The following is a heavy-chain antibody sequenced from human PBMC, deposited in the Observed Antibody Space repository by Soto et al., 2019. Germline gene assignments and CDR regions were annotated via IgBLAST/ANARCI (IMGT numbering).Heavy chain of an antibody. CDR3: ARDQADLYCISTSCGGDAFDI. J-gene: IGHJ3*02. CDR1: GYIFTSYA. Sequence: ASVMVSCKASGYIFTSYAISWVRQAPGQGLEWMGWISAYNGNTNYAQKLQGRVTMTTDTSTSTAYMELRSLRSDDTAVYYCARDQADLYCISTSCGGDAFDIWGQ. V-gene: IGHV1-18*01. CDR2: ISAYNGNT. D-gene: IGHD2-2*01.